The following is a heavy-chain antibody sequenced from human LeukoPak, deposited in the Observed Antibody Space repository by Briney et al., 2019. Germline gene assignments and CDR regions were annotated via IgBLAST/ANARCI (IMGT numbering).Heavy chain of an antibody. J-gene: IGHJ5*02. CDR3: ARDTYDYYFDP. Sequence: ETLSLTCTLSGHPLNSHHWNWIEPPPPKGLEWIGYMHYSGTTQYNPPLKSRVAISIDTSKNQFSLKLSSVTAADTAVYYCARDTYDYYFDPWGQGTLVTVSS. CDR2: MHYSGTT. V-gene: IGHV4-59*11. CDR1: GHPLNSHH. D-gene: IGHD5-12*01.